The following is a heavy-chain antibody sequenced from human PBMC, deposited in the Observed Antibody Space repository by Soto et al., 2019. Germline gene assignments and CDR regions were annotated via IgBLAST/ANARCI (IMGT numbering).Heavy chain of an antibody. CDR3: SKLRYFDWSSYNWFEY. Sequence: GGSLRLSCAASGFTFSSYAMTWVRQAPGKGLEWVSGISGSGATTSYADSVKGRFTVSRDNSKNTLYLQMNSLRVEDTAVYYCSKLRYFDWSSYNWFEYWGQGTPVTVSS. CDR2: ISGSGATT. CDR1: GFTFSSYA. D-gene: IGHD3-9*01. J-gene: IGHJ5*01. V-gene: IGHV3-23*01.